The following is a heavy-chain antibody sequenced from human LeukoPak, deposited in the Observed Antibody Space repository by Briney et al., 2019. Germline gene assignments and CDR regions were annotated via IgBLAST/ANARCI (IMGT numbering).Heavy chain of an antibody. V-gene: IGHV4-34*01. CDR3: ARGYYYDSSGYYLGY. D-gene: IGHD3-22*01. CDR2: INHSGST. Sequence: SSETLSLTCAVYGGPFSDYYWTWIRQPPGKGLEWIGEINHSGSTNYNPSLKSRVTIFVDTSKSQFSLKLNSVTAADTAVYYCARGYYYDSSGYYLGYWGQGNLVTVSS. J-gene: IGHJ4*02. CDR1: GGPFSDYY.